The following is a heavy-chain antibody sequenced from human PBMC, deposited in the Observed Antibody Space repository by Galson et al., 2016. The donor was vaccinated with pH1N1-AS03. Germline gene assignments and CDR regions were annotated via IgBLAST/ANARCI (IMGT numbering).Heavy chain of an antibody. J-gene: IGHJ4*02. CDR1: GFTYDVYW. V-gene: IGHV3-7*01. CDR3: ATSLRLRGITFEN. D-gene: IGHD1-26*01. CDR2: INQDGSDK. Sequence: SLRLSCAASGFTYDVYWMTWVRQAPGKGLEWVAKINQDGSDKKYANSVKGRFTISGDNVENSLSLQMNSLTNEDTAVYYCATSLRLRGITFENWGQGILVTVSS.